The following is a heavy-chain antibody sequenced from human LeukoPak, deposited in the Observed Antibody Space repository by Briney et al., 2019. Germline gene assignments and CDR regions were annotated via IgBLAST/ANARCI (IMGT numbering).Heavy chain of an antibody. CDR1: GYTLTELS. CDR3: AADSFPYCSSTSCFPSHAF. CDR2: FDPEDGET. V-gene: IGHV1-24*01. J-gene: IGHJ4*02. D-gene: IGHD2-2*01. Sequence: ASVKVSCKVSGYTLTELSMHWVRQAPGKGLEWMGGFDPEDGETIYARKFQGRVTMTEDTSTDTAYMELSSLRSEDTAVYYCAADSFPYCSSTSCFPSHAFWGQGTLVTVSS.